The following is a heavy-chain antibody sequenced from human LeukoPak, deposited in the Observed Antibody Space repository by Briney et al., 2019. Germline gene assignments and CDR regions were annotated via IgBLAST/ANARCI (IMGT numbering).Heavy chain of an antibody. CDR2: ISGSANST. D-gene: IGHD5-18*01. CDR1: GFTFSSYA. J-gene: IGHJ5*02. CDR3: AKDHESWIQLWLPNWFDP. Sequence: PGGSLRLSCAASGFTFSSYAMSWVRQAPGQGLEWVSAISGSANSTYYADFVKGRFTISRDNSKNTLYLQMNSWRAEDTAVYYWAKDHESWIQLWLPNWFDPWGQGTLVSVSS. V-gene: IGHV3-23*01.